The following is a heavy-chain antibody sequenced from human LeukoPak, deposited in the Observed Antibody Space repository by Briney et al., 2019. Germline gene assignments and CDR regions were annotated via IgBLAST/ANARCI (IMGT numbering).Heavy chain of an antibody. D-gene: IGHD6-13*01. V-gene: IGHV1-24*01. Sequence: ASVKVSCKVSGYTLTELSMHWVRQAPGKGLEWMGGFDPEDGETIYAQKFQGRVTMTEDASTDTAYMELSSLRSEDTAVYYCATGYSSSWSYYYGMDVWGQGTTVTVSS. CDR1: GYTLTELS. CDR2: FDPEDGET. J-gene: IGHJ6*02. CDR3: ATGYSSSWSYYYGMDV.